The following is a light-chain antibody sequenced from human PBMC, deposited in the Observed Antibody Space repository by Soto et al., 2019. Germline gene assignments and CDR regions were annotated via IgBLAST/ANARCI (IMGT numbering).Light chain of an antibody. J-gene: IGLJ1*01. V-gene: IGLV2-8*01. CDR2: EVN. CDR1: SNDVGGYNY. CDR3: SSYAGSTNYV. Sequence: QSALTQPPSASGSPGQSVTICCTGSSNDVGGYNYVSWYQQHPGKAPKLMIYEVNKRPSGVPDRFSGSKSGNTASLTVSGLQADDEADYYCSSYAGSTNYVFGTGTKLTVL.